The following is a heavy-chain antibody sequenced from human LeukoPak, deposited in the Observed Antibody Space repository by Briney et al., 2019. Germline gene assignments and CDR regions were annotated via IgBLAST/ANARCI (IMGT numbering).Heavy chain of an antibody. V-gene: IGHV3-23*01. CDR3: AKSGYNGHDRPH. CDR1: GFTFNINT. D-gene: IGHD5-12*01. CDR2: ISESGRD. J-gene: IGHJ4*02. Sequence: GGSLRLSCAVSGFTFNINTMSWLRQAPGKGLEWVSVISESGRDYYTDSVKGRFTISRDNSKNTLYLQMNSLTAEDTATYYCAKSGYNGHDRPHWGLGTLVTVSP.